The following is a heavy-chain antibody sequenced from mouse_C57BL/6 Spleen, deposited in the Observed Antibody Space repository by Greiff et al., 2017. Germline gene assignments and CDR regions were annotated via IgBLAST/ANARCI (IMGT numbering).Heavy chain of an antibody. V-gene: IGHV5-17*01. J-gene: IGHJ2*01. Sequence: DVKLVESGGGLVKPGGSLKLSCAASGFTFSDYGMHWVRQAPEKGLEWVAYISSGSSTIYYADTVKGRFTISRDNAKNTLFLQMTSLRAEDTAVYYCARRLRAYFDYWGQGTTLTVSS. CDR2: ISSGSSTI. CDR1: GFTFSDYG. D-gene: IGHD2-4*01. CDR3: ARRLRAYFDY.